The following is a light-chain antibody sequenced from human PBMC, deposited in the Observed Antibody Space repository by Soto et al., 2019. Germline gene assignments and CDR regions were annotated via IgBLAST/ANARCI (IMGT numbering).Light chain of an antibody. J-gene: IGLJ1*01. V-gene: IGLV1-40*01. CDR2: GNS. CDR1: SSNIGTHYD. Sequence: QSVLTQPPSVSVAPGQRVTIPCTGSSSNIGTHYDVHWYQQLPGTVPKLLIYGNSNRPSGVPDRFSGSKSGTSASLAITGLQAEDEADYYCQSYDNSLSVYVFGTGTKVTVL. CDR3: QSYDNSLSVYV.